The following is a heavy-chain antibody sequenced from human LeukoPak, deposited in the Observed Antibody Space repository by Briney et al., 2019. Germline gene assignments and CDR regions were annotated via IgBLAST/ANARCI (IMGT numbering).Heavy chain of an antibody. CDR1: GYTFTGYY. Sequence: ASVKVSCKASGYTFTGYYIHWVRQAPGQGLEWMGWINPNSGGTNYAQKFQGWVTMTRDTSISTAYMELSRLRSDDTAVYYCARGENYGDQQGFDPWGQGTLVTVSS. CDR2: INPNSGGT. J-gene: IGHJ5*02. CDR3: ARGENYGDQQGFDP. V-gene: IGHV1-2*04. D-gene: IGHD4-17*01.